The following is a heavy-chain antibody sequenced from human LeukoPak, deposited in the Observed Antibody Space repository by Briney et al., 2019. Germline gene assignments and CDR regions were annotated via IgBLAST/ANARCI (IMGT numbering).Heavy chain of an antibody. V-gene: IGHV3-23*01. CDR3: AKKAFSTGWTYFDY. CDR2: VDGGGGST. Sequence: GGSLRLSCAASGFMFKNYGMSWVRQAPGKWLEWVSAVDGGGGSTYYADSVKGRFTISRDNSKNTLFLQMNSLRADDTAVYYCAKKAFSTGWTYFDYWGQGLLVTVTS. D-gene: IGHD6-19*01. CDR1: GFMFKNYG. J-gene: IGHJ4*02.